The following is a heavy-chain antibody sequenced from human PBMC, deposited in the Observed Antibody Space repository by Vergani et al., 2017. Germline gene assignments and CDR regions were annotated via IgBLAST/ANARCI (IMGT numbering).Heavy chain of an antibody. CDR2: IYYSGST. J-gene: IGHJ4*02. D-gene: IGHD5-12*01. CDR3: ARETSGIVATGRDY. Sequence: QVQLQESGPGLVKPSETLSLTCTVSGGSISSYYWSWIRQPPGKGLEWIGYIYYSGSTNYNPSLKSRVTISVDTSKNQFSLKLSSVTAADTAVYYCARETSGIVATGRDYWGQGTLVTVSS. CDR1: GGSISSYY. V-gene: IGHV4-59*08.